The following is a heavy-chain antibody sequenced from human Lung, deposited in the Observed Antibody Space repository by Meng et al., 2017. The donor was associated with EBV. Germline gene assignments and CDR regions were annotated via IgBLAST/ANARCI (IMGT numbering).Heavy chain of an antibody. CDR3: ARARSIAAAVIDY. Sequence: QGQRQQRGPGLGKPPGTLSPTGAVAGGSSSSSNWWGWVRQPPGKGLEWIGEIYHSGSTTYNPSLKSRVTISVDKSKNQFSLKLSSVTAADTAVYYCARARSIAAAVIDYWGQGTLVTVSS. J-gene: IGHJ4*02. V-gene: IGHV4-4*03. CDR1: GGSSSSSNW. D-gene: IGHD6-13*01. CDR2: IYHSGST.